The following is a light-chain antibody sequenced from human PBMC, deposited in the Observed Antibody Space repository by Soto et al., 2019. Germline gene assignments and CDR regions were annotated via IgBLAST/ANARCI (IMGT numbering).Light chain of an antibody. J-gene: IGKJ2*01. CDR2: GAS. CDR3: QQYGSSPPYT. Sequence: IVLTQSPGTLSLSPGERATLSCRASQSVSSNYLAWYQQKPGQAPRLLIYGASSRASDIPDRFSGSGSGTDFTLTISRLEPEDFAVYYCQQYGSSPPYTFGQGTKLEIK. V-gene: IGKV3-20*01. CDR1: QSVSSNY.